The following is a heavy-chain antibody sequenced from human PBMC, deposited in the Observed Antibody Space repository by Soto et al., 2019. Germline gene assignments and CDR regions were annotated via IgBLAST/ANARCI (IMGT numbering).Heavy chain of an antibody. Sequence: PGGSLRLSCAASGFTFSSYSMNWVRQAPGKGLEWVSYISSSSSTIYYADSVKGRFTISRDNAKNSLYLQMNSLRDEDTAVYYCARLAYSDYFYYYYYGMDVWGQGATVTVS. CDR3: ARLAYSDYFYYYYYGMDV. V-gene: IGHV3-48*02. CDR2: ISSSSSTI. J-gene: IGHJ6*02. CDR1: GFTFSSYS. D-gene: IGHD4-17*01.